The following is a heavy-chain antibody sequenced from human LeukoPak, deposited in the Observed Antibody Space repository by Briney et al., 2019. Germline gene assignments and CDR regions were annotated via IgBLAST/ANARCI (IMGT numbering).Heavy chain of an antibody. CDR1: GFTFSSYG. J-gene: IGHJ6*02. D-gene: IGHD3-3*01. Sequence: PGGSLRLSCAASGFTFSSYGMHWVRQAPGKGLEWVAVIWYDGSNKYYADSVKGRFTISRDNSKNTLYLQMNSLRAEDTAVYYRARDRLRFLEYYGMDVWGQGTTVTVSS. V-gene: IGHV3-33*01. CDR2: IWYDGSNK. CDR3: ARDRLRFLEYYGMDV.